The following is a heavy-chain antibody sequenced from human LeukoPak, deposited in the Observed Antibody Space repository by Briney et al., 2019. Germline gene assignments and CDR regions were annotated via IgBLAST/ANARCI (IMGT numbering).Heavy chain of an antibody. V-gene: IGHV3-30*18. CDR1: GFTFRSYG. Sequence: GGSLRLSCAASGFTFRSYGMHWVRQAPGKGLEWVAVISFDGSNKYYADSVKGRFTISRDDSKNTLYLQMNSQRAEDTAVYYCAKDYRSWFLDYWGQGTLVTVSS. J-gene: IGHJ4*02. D-gene: IGHD6-13*01. CDR2: ISFDGSNK. CDR3: AKDYRSWFLDY.